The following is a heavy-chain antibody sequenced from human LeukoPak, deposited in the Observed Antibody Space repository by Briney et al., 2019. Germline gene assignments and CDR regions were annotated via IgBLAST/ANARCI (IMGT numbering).Heavy chain of an antibody. J-gene: IGHJ4*02. V-gene: IGHV1-18*01. CDR1: GYTFTSYG. CDR3: ARSMRGMGATTGDFDY. Sequence: ASVKVSCKASGYTFTSYGISWVRQAPGQGLEGVGWISAYNGNTNYAQKLQGRVTMTTDTSTSTAYMELRSLRSDDTAVYYCARSMRGMGATTGDFDYWGQGTLVTVSS. D-gene: IGHD1-26*01. CDR2: ISAYNGNT.